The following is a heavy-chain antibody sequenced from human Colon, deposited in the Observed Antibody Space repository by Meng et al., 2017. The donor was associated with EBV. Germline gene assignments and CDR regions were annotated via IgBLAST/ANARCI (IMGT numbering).Heavy chain of an antibody. CDR2: IYHSGST. D-gene: IGHD3-10*01. CDR1: GGSISSSHYY. V-gene: IGHV4-39*01. Sequence: LQLKGSGPGLGMPPETLSLTCTVSGGSISSSHYYWGWVRQPPGKGLQWIGTIYHSGSTSYNPSLQSRVTMFVDTSKNQFSLMLTSVTATDTAVYYCARRRGGSGRDCWGQGTLVTVSS. J-gene: IGHJ4*02. CDR3: ARRRGGSGRDC.